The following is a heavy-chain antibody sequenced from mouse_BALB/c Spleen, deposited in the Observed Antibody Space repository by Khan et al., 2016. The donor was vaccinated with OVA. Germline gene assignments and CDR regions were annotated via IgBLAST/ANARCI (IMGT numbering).Heavy chain of an antibody. J-gene: IGHJ3*01. D-gene: IGHD2-4*01. Sequence: VQLKEPGPSLVKPSQTLSLTCSVTGDSITSGYWNWIRKFPGNKLEYMGYISYSGSTYYNPSLKSRISITRDTSKNQSYLQLNSVMTEDAATDYCARYDYDYDGAFAYWGQGTLVTVSA. V-gene: IGHV3-8*02. CDR2: ISYSGST. CDR3: ARYDYDYDGAFAY. CDR1: GDSITSGY.